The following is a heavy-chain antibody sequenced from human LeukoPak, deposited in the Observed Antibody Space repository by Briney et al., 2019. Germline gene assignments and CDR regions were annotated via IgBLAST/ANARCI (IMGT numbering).Heavy chain of an antibody. D-gene: IGHD3-3*01. V-gene: IGHV4-59*11. Sequence: SEALSLTCTVSGGSISSHYWTWIRQPPGKGLEWIGYIYYSGSTNYNPSLKSRVTISVDTSKNQFSLKLSSVTAADTAVDYCARVSYDFWSGYPHGWFDPWGQGTLVTVSS. CDR2: IYYSGST. CDR1: GGSISSHY. CDR3: ARVSYDFWSGYPHGWFDP. J-gene: IGHJ5*02.